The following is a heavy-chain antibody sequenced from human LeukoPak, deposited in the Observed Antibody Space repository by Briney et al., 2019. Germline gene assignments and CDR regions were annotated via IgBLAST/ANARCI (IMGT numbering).Heavy chain of an antibody. V-gene: IGHV3-21*01. J-gene: IGHJ4*02. CDR2: ISSSSSYI. Sequence: PGGSLRLSCAASGFTFSSYSMNWVRPAPGKGLEWVSSISSSSSYIYYADSVKGRFTISRDNAKNSLYLQMNSLRAEDTAVYYCARGKGSVFDYWGQGTLVTVSS. CDR1: GFTFSSYS. CDR3: ARGKGSVFDY.